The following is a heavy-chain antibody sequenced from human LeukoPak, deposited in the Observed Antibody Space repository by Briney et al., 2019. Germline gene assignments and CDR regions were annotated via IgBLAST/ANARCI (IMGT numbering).Heavy chain of an antibody. CDR2: ISGSGGST. D-gene: IGHD3-10*01. V-gene: IGHV3-23*01. J-gene: IGHJ6*04. CDR3: AKGCGVRGVFYGMDV. CDR1: GFTFSSYA. Sequence: GGSLRLSCAASGFTFSSYAMSWVRQAPGKGLEWVSAISGSGGSTYYADSVKGRFTISRDNSKNTLYLQMNSLRAEDTAVYYCAKGCGVRGVFYGMDVWGKGTTVTVSS.